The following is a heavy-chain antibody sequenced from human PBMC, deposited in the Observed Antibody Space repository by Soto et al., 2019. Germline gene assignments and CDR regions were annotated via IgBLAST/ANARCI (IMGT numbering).Heavy chain of an antibody. CDR1: GFTFSNAW. CDR3: TTADGMGVRRGGGIWSGDRPRTEYFQH. J-gene: IGHJ1*01. Sequence: EVQLVESGGGLVKPGGSLRLSCAASGFTFSNAWMNWVRQAPGKGLEWVGRIKSKTDGGTTDYAAPVKGRFTISRDNSNNTLDQQMSRLETEETAGYYCTTADGMGVRRGGGIWSGDRPRTEYFQHWGQGTLVTVSS. CDR2: IKSKTDGGTT. V-gene: IGHV3-15*07. D-gene: IGHD3-3*01.